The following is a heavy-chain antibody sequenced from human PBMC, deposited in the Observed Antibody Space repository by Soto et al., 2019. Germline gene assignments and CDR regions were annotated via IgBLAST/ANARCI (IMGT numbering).Heavy chain of an antibody. Sequence: GGSLRLSCAASGFPFTSYGMHWVREGPDKGLEWVAIISYDGSDKYYADSVKGRFTISRDNSKNTLYLQMNSLRPEDTALYYCVGGQYYFDYRGQGTLVTVSS. CDR1: GFPFTSYG. D-gene: IGHD3-10*01. J-gene: IGHJ4*02. CDR3: VGGQYYFDY. CDR2: ISYDGSDK. V-gene: IGHV3-30*03.